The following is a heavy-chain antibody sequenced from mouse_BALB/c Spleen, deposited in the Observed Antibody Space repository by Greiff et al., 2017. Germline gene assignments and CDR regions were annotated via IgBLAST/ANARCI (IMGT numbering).Heavy chain of an antibody. V-gene: IGHV1-18*01. Sequence: EVKLQESGPDLVKPGPSVKISCTTSGYPFTEYPMHWVKQSHGKSLEWIGGINPNNGGTSYNQKFKGKATLTVDKSSSTAYMELRSLTSEDSAVYYCASGVFDYDLDYWGQGTTLTVSS. CDR3: ASGVFDYDLDY. CDR2: INPNNGGT. D-gene: IGHD2-4*01. J-gene: IGHJ2*01. CDR1: GYPFTEYP.